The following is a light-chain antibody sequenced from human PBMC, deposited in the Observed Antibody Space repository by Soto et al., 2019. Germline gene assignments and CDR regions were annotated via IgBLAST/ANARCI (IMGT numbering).Light chain of an antibody. V-gene: IGLV2-14*01. Sequence: QSALTRPASVSGSPGQSITISCTGTSSDVGGYNYVSWYQQHPGKAPKLMIYDVSNRPSGVSNRFSGSKSGNTASLTISGLQAEDEGDYYCSSYTSSSTLVFGTGTKLTVL. CDR2: DVS. CDR1: SSDVGGYNY. J-gene: IGLJ1*01. CDR3: SSYTSSSTLV.